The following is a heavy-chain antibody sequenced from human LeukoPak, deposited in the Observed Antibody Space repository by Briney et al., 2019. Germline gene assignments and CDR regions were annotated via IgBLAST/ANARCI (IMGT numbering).Heavy chain of an antibody. CDR3: ARGREHFDW. Sequence: SETLSLTCTVSAGSISGYYWSWIRQPPGKGLEWIGYIFYSGSTNSNPSLRSRVTISVDTSKNQFSLKLSSVTAADTAVYYCARGREHFDWWGRGTLVTVSS. V-gene: IGHV4-59*08. D-gene: IGHD3-3*01. J-gene: IGHJ2*01. CDR1: AGSISGYY. CDR2: IFYSGST.